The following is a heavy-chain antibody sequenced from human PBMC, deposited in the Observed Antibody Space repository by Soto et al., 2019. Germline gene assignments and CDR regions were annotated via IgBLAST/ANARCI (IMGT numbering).Heavy chain of an antibody. CDR1: GFFFSSYW. CDR3: ARDRGPGWFDP. Sequence: QSGGSLRLSCAASGFFFSSYWMTWVRQAPGKGLEWVANIKQDGSEKYYVDSVKGRFTISRDNAKNSLYLQMNSLRAEDTAVYYCARDRGPGWFDPWGQGTLVTVSS. J-gene: IGHJ5*02. CDR2: IKQDGSEK. D-gene: IGHD3-10*01. V-gene: IGHV3-7*01.